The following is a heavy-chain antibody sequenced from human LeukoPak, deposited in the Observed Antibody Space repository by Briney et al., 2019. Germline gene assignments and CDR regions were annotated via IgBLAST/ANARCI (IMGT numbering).Heavy chain of an antibody. D-gene: IGHD5-24*01. CDR1: GGSFSDYF. CDR3: AGGLLEAQGWLQWLGTAYSMDV. Sequence: PSETLSLTCAVYGGSFSDYFWNWIRQTPGKGLEWVGLMRSKVHGGTVEYAASVKGRFTISRDNARNSLYLQMNSLRVDDTAVYYCAGGLLEAQGWLQWLGTAYSMDVWGQGTPVTVSS. J-gene: IGHJ6*02. V-gene: IGHV3-71*01. CDR2: MRSKVHGGTV.